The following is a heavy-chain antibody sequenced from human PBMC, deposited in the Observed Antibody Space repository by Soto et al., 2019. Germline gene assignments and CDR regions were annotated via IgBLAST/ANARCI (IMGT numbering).Heavy chain of an antibody. V-gene: IGHV2-26*01. Sequence: SGPTLVNPTETLTLTCTLSGFSLSSGRIGVSWIRESPGKALEWLAHIFSDAERSYSSSMQSRLTISMDTSGTQVVLSMTNMDPVDTGTYFCVRMNADTYSHYYAMDVWGQGTTVTVSS. D-gene: IGHD1-1*01. CDR2: IFSDAER. CDR3: VRMNADTYSHYYAMDV. J-gene: IGHJ6*02. CDR1: GFSLSSGRIG.